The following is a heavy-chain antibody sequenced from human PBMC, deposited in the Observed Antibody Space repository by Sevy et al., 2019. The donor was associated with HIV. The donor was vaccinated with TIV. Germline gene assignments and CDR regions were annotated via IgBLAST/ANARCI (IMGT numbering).Heavy chain of an antibody. CDR3: ARSPVAVAGTRPFDY. V-gene: IGHV3-21*01. CDR1: GFTFNDYS. CDR2: ISSRSTYI. Sequence: GGSLRLSCAASGFTFNDYSMNWVRQAPGKGLEWVSSISSRSTYIYYADSVKGRFTISRDNAKNSLYLQMNSLRAEDTVVYYCARSPVAVAGTRPFDYWGQGTLVTVSS. J-gene: IGHJ4*02. D-gene: IGHD6-19*01.